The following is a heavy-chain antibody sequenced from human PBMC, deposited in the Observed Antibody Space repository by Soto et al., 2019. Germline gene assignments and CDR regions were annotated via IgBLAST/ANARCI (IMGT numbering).Heavy chain of an antibody. V-gene: IGHV4-34*01. CDR2: INHSGST. CDR1: GGSFSGYY. Sequence: QVQLQQRGAGLLKPSETLSLTCAVYGGSFSGYYWSWIRQPPGKGLEWIGEINHSGSTNYNPSLKSRVTISVDTSKNQFSLKLSSVTAADTAVYYCARGGGFVVVVAATPFDYWGQGTLVTVSS. J-gene: IGHJ4*02. CDR3: ARGGGFVVVVAATPFDY. D-gene: IGHD2-15*01.